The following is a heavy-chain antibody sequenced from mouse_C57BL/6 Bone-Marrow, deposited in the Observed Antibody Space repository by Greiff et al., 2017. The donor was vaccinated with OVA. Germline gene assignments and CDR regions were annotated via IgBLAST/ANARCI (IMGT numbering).Heavy chain of an antibody. Sequence: VKLQQSGAELVRPGASVTLSCKASGYTFTDYEMHWVKQTPVHGLEWIGAIDPETGGTAYNQKFKGKAILTADKSSSTAYMELRSLTSEDSAVYYCTRRGGYPAWFAYWGQGTLVTVSA. CDR3: TRRGGYPAWFAY. CDR1: GYTFTDYE. CDR2: IDPETGGT. J-gene: IGHJ3*01. V-gene: IGHV1-15*01. D-gene: IGHD2-2*01.